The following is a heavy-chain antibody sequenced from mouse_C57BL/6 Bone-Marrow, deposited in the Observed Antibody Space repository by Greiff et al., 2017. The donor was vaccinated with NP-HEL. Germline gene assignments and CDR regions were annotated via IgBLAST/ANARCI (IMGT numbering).Heavy chain of an antibody. CDR3: VGGYSNYDFAC. V-gene: IGHV1-50*01. J-gene: IGHJ3*01. CDR1: GYTFTSYW. D-gene: IGHD2-5*01. Sequence: QVQLQQPGAELVKPGASVKLSCKASGYTFTSYWMQWVKQRPGQGLEWIGEIDPSDSYTNYNQKFKGKATLTVDTSSSTAYIQLRSLTSDDSAVYYCVGGYSNYDFACWGQGTLGSVSA. CDR2: IDPSDSYT.